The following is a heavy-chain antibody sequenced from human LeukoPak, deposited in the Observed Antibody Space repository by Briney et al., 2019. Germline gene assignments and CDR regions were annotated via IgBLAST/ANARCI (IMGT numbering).Heavy chain of an antibody. CDR3: ARAKRGYSYGMFDY. V-gene: IGHV4-34*01. CDR2: INHSGST. Sequence: PGGSLRLSCAASGFTFSSYAMSWIRQPPGKGLEWIGEINHSGSTNYNPSLKSRVTISVDTSKNQFSLKLSSVTAADTAVYYCARAKRGYSYGMFDYWGQGTLVTVSS. J-gene: IGHJ4*02. D-gene: IGHD5-18*01. CDR1: GFTFSSYA.